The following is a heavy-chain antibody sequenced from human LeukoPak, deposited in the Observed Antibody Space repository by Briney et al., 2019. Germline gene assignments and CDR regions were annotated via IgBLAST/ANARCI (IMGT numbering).Heavy chain of an antibody. CDR3: ARDWGREDYFDY. V-gene: IGHV3-74*01. J-gene: IGHJ4*02. CDR2: INSDGSST. D-gene: IGHD5-24*01. Sequence: GGSLRPSCAASGFTFSSYWMHWVRQAPGKGPVWVSRINSDGSSTSYADSVKGRFTISRDNAKNTLYLQMNSLRAEDTAVYYCARDWGREDYFDYWGQGTLVTVSS. CDR1: GFTFSSYW.